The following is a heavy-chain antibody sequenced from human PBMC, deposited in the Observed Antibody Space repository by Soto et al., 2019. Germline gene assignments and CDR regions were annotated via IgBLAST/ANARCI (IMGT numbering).Heavy chain of an antibody. J-gene: IGHJ6*02. D-gene: IGHD6-19*01. CDR1: GFTFNIYA. Sequence: GGSLRLSCAASGFTFNIYALHWVRQAPGKGLEWVAVISFDGTKKYYSDSVKGRFTISRDNSKNTLYLQMNSLRAEDTAVYYCASLAVAGTNYYYGMDVWGQGTTVTV. CDR2: ISFDGTKK. CDR3: ASLAVAGTNYYYGMDV. V-gene: IGHV3-30*14.